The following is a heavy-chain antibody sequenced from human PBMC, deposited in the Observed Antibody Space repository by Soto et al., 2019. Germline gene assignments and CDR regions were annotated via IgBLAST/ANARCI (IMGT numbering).Heavy chain of an antibody. D-gene: IGHD3-9*01. CDR2: ISYDGSNK. CDR1: GFTFSSYG. CDR3: ARDQGQRDYDILTGYYSP. Sequence: GGSLRLSCAASGFTFSSYGMHWVRQAPGKGLEWVAVISYDGSNKYYADSVKGRFTISRDNSKNTLYLQMNSLRAEDTAVYYCARDQGQRDYDILTGYYSPWGQGTLVTVSS. J-gene: IGHJ5*02. V-gene: IGHV3-30*03.